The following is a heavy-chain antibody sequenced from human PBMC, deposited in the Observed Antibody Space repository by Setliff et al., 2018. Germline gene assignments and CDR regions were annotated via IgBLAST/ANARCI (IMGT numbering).Heavy chain of an antibody. J-gene: IGHJ4*02. CDR1: GFTFSSYT. D-gene: IGHD2-2*01. CDR3: ARVAMGASCSGTSCQKYRFDY. CDR2: IDSSSTWI. Sequence: GGSLRLSCAASGFTFSSYTMNWVRQAPGQGLEWVSSIDSSSTWIYYADSVKGRFTISRDNAKNSLYLQMNSLRAEDTAVYFCARVAMGASCSGTSCQKYRFDYWGQGTLVTVSS. V-gene: IGHV3-21*01.